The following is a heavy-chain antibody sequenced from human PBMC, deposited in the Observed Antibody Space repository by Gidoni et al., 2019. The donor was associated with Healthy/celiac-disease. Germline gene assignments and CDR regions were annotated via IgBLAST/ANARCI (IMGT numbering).Heavy chain of an antibody. CDR1: GFTFSSYS. Sequence: EVQLVESGGGLVKPGGSLRLSCAASGFTFSSYSMNWVRQAPGKGLEWVSSISSSSSYIYYADSVKGRFTISRDNAKNSLYLQMNSLRAEDTAVYYCATWYGSGQPLDYWGQGTLVTVSS. V-gene: IGHV3-21*01. CDR3: ATWYGSGQPLDY. CDR2: ISSSSSYI. J-gene: IGHJ4*02. D-gene: IGHD3-10*01.